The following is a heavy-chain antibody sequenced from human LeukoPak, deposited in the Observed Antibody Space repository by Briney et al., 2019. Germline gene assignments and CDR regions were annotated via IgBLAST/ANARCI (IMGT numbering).Heavy chain of an antibody. CDR3: ARDYDDTSGDNYVGGYYYMDV. CDR2: IFYSGST. D-gene: IGHD3-22*01. J-gene: IGHJ6*03. Sequence: SETLSLTCTVSGGSISPYSWSWIRQPPGKGLEWIGYIFYSGSTNYNPSLKSRVTISVATSKNEFYLELSSVTAADTAVYYCARDYDDTSGDNYVGGYYYMDVWGKGTTVTVSS. CDR1: GGSISPYS. V-gene: IGHV4-59*08.